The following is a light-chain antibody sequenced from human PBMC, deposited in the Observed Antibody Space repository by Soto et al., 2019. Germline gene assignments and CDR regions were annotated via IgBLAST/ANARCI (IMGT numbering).Light chain of an antibody. CDR3: QQYNNWPLT. J-gene: IGKJ4*01. Sequence: DTVMTQSPATLSVSPGERVTLSCRASQSVSSDLAWYQQKPDQAPRLLIFGSSTRATGIPARFSGSGSGTEFLLTISSLQSEDFAVYYCQQYNNWPLTFSGGTKVEIK. CDR2: GSS. V-gene: IGKV3-15*01. CDR1: QSVSSD.